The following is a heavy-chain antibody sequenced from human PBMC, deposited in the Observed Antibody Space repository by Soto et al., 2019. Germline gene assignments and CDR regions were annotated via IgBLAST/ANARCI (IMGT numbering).Heavy chain of an antibody. CDR1: GFTFTSSL. J-gene: IGHJ6*02. Sequence: GXXVKVSRKASGFTFTSSLLELVRKSRGQRLEWIGWIVVGSGNTNYAQKFQERVTITRDMSTSTAYMELSSLRSEETAVYYCAAELVNWNFNYYYGMDVWGQGTTVTVSS. CDR3: AAELVNWNFNYYYGMDV. D-gene: IGHD1-7*01. V-gene: IGHV1-58*01. CDR2: IVVGSGNT.